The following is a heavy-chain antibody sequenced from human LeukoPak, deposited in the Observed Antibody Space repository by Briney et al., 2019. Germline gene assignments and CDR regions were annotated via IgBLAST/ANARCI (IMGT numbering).Heavy chain of an antibody. J-gene: IGHJ4*02. CDR1: GFTFSSYS. Sequence: GGSLRLSCAASGFTFSSYSMNWVRQAPGKGLEWVSSISSSSSYIYYADSVKGRFTISRDNAKNSLYLQMNSLRAEDTAVYYCARDLSGDSFGDTAMPPGDYWGQGTLVTVSS. CDR3: ARDLSGDSFGDTAMPPGDY. V-gene: IGHV3-21*01. D-gene: IGHD5-18*01. CDR2: ISSSSSYI.